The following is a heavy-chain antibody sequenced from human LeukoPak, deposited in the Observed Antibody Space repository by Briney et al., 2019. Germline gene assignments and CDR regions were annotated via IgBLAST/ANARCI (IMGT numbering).Heavy chain of an antibody. Sequence: PGGSLRLSCAASGFTFSSYAMNWVRQAPGKGLEWVSGISGSGESTFYADSVKGRFTISRDNSKNTLYLQMNSLRAEDTAVYYCAKDQVRAPAADYYYGMDVWGQGTTVTVSS. CDR1: GFTFSSYA. V-gene: IGHV3-23*01. J-gene: IGHJ6*02. CDR2: ISGSGEST. CDR3: AKDQVRAPAADYYYGMDV. D-gene: IGHD2-2*01.